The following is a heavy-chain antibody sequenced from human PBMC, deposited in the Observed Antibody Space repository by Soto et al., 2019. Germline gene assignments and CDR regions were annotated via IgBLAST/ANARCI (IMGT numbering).Heavy chain of an antibody. J-gene: IGHJ6*02. D-gene: IGHD4-17*01. V-gene: IGHV3-30*18. Sequence: QVQLVESGGGVVQPGRSLRLSCAASGFTFSSYGMHWVRQAPGKGLEWVAVISYDGSNKYYADSVKGRFTISRDNSKNTLYLQMNSLRAEDMAVYYCANNGVGTVTSYYYYYGMDVWGQGTTVTVSS. CDR1: GFTFSSYG. CDR3: ANNGVGTVTSYYYYYGMDV. CDR2: ISYDGSNK.